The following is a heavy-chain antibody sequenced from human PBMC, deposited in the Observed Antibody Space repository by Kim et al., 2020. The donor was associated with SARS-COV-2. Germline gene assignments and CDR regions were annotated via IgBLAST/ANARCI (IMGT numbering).Heavy chain of an antibody. CDR3: ARGGISTWPTDY. CDR2: T. Sequence: TKYSHKFQGTVTITMDTSASTAYMELSSLTSEDTAVYYCARGGISTWPTDYWGQGSLVTVSS. V-gene: IGHV1-3*01. D-gene: IGHD6-13*01. J-gene: IGHJ4*02.